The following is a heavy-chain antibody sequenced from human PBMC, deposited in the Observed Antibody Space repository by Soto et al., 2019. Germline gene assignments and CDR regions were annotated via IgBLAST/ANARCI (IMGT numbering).Heavy chain of an antibody. CDR1: GFTVSSKS. J-gene: IGHJ4*02. V-gene: IGHV3-53*01. CDR2: IYGGGTT. D-gene: IGHD6-19*01. Sequence: EVQLVESGGGLIQPGGSLRLCCAASGFTVSSKSMTWVRQAPGKGLEWVSVIYGGGTTYYADSVKGRFTISRDNSKNTLYLQVNGLRAEDTAVYYCVQTTGWPGFDFWGQGTLVTVSS. CDR3: VQTTGWPGFDF.